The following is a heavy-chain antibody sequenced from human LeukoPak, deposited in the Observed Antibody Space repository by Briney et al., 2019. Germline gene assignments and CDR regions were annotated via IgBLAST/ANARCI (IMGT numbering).Heavy chain of an antibody. J-gene: IGHJ5*02. D-gene: IGHD6-13*01. CDR3: ARGKAAAGFDP. CDR2: IKQDGSEK. Sequence: GGSLRLSCAASGFTFSGYWMSWVRQAPGKGLEWVANIKQDGSEKYYVDSVKGRFTISRDNAKNSLYLQMNSLRAEDTAVYYCARGKAAAGFDPWGQGTLVTVSS. CDR1: GFTFSGYW. V-gene: IGHV3-7*01.